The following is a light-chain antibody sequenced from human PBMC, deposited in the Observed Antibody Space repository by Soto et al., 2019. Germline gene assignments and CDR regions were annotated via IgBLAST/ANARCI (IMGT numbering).Light chain of an antibody. CDR2: DAS. CDR3: QQHHDFPYT. V-gene: IGKV1-33*01. J-gene: IGKJ2*01. CDR1: QDIQNY. Sequence: DIQMTQSPSSLSASVGDRVTITCHASQDIQNYINWYQHTPGKAPMLLIFDASNLQPGVASRFSGRASGADFFLTISSLHPEDFATYFCQQHHDFPYTFGQGTKLDIK.